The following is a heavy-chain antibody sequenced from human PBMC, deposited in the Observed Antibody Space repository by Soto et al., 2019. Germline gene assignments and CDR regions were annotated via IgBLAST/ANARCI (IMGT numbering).Heavy chain of an antibody. CDR2: IYHSGST. CDR1: GGSISSGGYS. V-gene: IGHV4-30-2*01. CDR3: ARGDSNSWVWFDP. D-gene: IGHD6-13*01. J-gene: IGHJ5*02. Sequence: QLQLQESGSGLVKPSQTLSLTCAVSGGSISSGGYSWSWIRQPPGKGLEWIGYIYHSGSTYYNPSLKSRVTISVDMSKNQFSLKLSSLTAADTAVYYCARGDSNSWVWFDPWGQGTLVTVSS.